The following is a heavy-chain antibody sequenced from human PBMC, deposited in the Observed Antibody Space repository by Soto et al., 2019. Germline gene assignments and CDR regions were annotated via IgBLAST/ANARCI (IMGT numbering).Heavy chain of an antibody. Sequence: PGGSLRLSCAASGFTFSDYAMSWVRQAPGKGLEWVSGISSSGSSTYYADSVKGRFTISRDNSKNTLYLEMNSLRGDDTAVYNCAKGEPKWKQVSRYFDLWGRGTLVTVSS. V-gene: IGHV3-23*01. CDR2: ISSSGSST. CDR1: GFTFSDYA. J-gene: IGHJ2*01. CDR3: AKGEPKWKQVSRYFDL. D-gene: IGHD1-1*01.